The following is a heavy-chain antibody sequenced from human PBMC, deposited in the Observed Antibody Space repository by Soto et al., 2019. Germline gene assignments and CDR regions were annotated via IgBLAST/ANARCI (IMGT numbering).Heavy chain of an antibody. Sequence: QVQLVQSGAEVKKPGASVKVSCKASGYTFTGYYLHWVRQDPGQGREWMGWINPSGGTKYSQKFQGRVTMTRDPSINTALLQFSRPRSDDTGFYYGAIVPFMAIILMVAIKVLAPWGQGTLVTVPS. CDR1: GYTFTGYY. CDR3: AIVPFMAIILMVAIKVLAP. CDR2: INPSGGT. V-gene: IGHV1-2*02. D-gene: IGHD2-8*01. J-gene: IGHJ5*02.